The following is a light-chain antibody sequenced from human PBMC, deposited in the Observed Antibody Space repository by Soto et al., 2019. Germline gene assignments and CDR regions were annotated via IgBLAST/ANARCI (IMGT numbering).Light chain of an antibody. V-gene: IGKV3-15*01. J-gene: IGKJ4*01. CDR2: GAS. CDR1: QSVSSN. CDR3: QQYNNWPVT. Sequence: EILMTQSPATLSESPGERPTLSCRASQSVSSNLAWYQQKPGQAPRLLIYGASTRATGIPARFSGSGSGTEFTLTISSLQSEDFAVYYCQQYNNWPVTFGGGTKVDIK.